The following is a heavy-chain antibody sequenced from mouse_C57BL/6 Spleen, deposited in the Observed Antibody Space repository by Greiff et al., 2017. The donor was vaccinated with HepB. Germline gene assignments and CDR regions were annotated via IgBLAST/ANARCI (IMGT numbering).Heavy chain of an antibody. CDR2: ISSGSSTI. J-gene: IGHJ1*03. Sequence: EVQLVESGGGLVKPGGSLKLSCAASGFTFSDYGMHWVRQAPEKGLEWVAYISSGSSTIYYADTVKGRFTISRDNAKNTLFLQMTSLRSEDTAMYYCASRYWYFDVWGTGTTVTVSS. CDR1: GFTFSDYG. V-gene: IGHV5-17*01. CDR3: ASRYWYFDV.